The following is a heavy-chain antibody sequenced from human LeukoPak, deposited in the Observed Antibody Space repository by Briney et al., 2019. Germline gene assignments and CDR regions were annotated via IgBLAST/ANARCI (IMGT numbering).Heavy chain of an antibody. CDR3: ARMYSRDAYYYYGMDV. J-gene: IGHJ6*02. Sequence: SVKVSCKASGGTFSSYAISWVRQAPGQGLEWMGGIIPIFGTANYAQKFQGRVTITADESTSTAYMELSSLRSEDTAVYYCARMYSRDAYYYYGMDVWGQGTTVTVSS. CDR2: IIPIFGTA. D-gene: IGHD1-26*01. V-gene: IGHV1-69*13. CDR1: GGTFSSYA.